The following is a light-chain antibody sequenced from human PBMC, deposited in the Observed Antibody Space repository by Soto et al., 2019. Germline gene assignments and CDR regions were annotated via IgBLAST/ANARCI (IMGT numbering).Light chain of an antibody. CDR3: CSYTSSSTYV. Sequence: QSALTQPASVSGSPGQWITISCTGTSSDVGGYNYVSWYQQYPGKAPKLIIYEVSNRPSGVSNRFSGSKSGNTASLTISGLQAEDEADYYCCSYTSSSTYVFGTATKLTVL. CDR1: SSDVGGYNY. CDR2: EVS. J-gene: IGLJ1*01. V-gene: IGLV2-14*01.